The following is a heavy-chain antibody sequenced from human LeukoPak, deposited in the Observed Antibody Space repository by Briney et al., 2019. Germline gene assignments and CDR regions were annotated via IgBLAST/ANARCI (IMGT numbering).Heavy chain of an antibody. J-gene: IGHJ1*01. Sequence: PGGSLRLSCAASGFTFSNFAMNWVRQAPGKGLEWVSTVSGSGGSTYYADSVKGRITISRDNSKNTLYLQMNSLRAEDTAVCYCAKDPVWWGQGTLVTVSS. CDR2: VSGSGGST. V-gene: IGHV3-23*01. D-gene: IGHD3-16*01. CDR1: GFTFSNFA. CDR3: AKDPVW.